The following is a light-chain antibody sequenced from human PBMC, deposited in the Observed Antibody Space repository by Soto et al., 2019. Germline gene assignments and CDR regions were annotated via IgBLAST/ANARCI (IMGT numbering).Light chain of an antibody. CDR3: QQYNTWPRA. CDR1: QTVSTK. J-gene: IGKJ2*01. Sequence: EIVMTQSPATLSVSPGEGATLSCRASQTVSTKLAWYQQRPGQAPRLLIYDASRRATGVSARFSGGGSGTEFTLTLSRLQPEDSATYFCQQYNTWPRAFGQGTKVDIK. CDR2: DAS. V-gene: IGKV3-15*01.